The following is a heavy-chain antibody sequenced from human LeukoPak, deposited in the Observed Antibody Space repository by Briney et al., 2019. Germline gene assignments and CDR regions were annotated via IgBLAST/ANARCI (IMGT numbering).Heavy chain of an antibody. CDR1: GFTFSSYW. CDR2: IKQDGSEK. J-gene: IGHJ4*02. CDR3: ARGSHYYDSLQGFDY. V-gene: IGHV3-7*01. Sequence: PGGSLRLSCAASGFTFSSYWMSWVRQAPGKGLEWVANIKQDGSEKYYVDSVKGRFTISRDNAKNSLYLQMNSLRAEDTAVYYCARGSHYYDSLQGFDYWGQGTLVTVSS. D-gene: IGHD3-22*01.